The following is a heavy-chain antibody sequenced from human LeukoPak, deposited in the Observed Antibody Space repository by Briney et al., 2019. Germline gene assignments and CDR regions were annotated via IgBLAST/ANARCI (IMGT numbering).Heavy chain of an antibody. V-gene: IGHV3-21*01. CDR2: ISSSSIFI. J-gene: IGHJ6*03. CDR1: GFTFTDYT. CDR3: ARDRYSGTYAGYYYYYMDV. Sequence: PGGSLRLSCAASGFTFTDYTMNWVRQAPGKGLEWVSSISSSSIFIYYADSVQGRFTISRVNAKNLLFLQMNSLRAEDTAVYYCARDRYSGTYAGYYYYYMDVWGKGTTVTVSS. D-gene: IGHD1-26*01.